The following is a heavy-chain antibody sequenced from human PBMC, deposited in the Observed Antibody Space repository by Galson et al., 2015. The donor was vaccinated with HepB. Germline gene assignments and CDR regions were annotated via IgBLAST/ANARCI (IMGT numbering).Heavy chain of an antibody. CDR3: VRDGQLVPHYYYGMDV. CDR2: ISSNGGST. Sequence: SLRLSCAASGFTFSSYAMHWVRQAPGKGLEYVSAISSNGGSTYYADSVKGRFTISRDNSKNTLYLQMSSLRAEDTAVYYCVRDGQLVPHYYYGMDVWGQGTTVTVSS. J-gene: IGHJ6*02. CDR1: GFTFSSYA. D-gene: IGHD6-6*01. V-gene: IGHV3-64D*06.